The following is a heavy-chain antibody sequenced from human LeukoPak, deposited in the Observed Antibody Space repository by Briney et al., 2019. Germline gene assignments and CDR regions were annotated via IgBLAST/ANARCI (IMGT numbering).Heavy chain of an antibody. Sequence: ASVKVSCKASGYTFTSYGISWVRQAPGQGLEWMGWISAYNGNTNYAQKLQGRVTMTTDTSTSTAYMELRSLRSDDTAVYYCARGKTHWGRRGYSYGPPLSPHDYWGQGTLVTVSS. CDR3: ARGKTHWGRRGYSYGPPLSPHDY. CDR2: ISAYNGNT. V-gene: IGHV1-18*01. D-gene: IGHD5-18*01. CDR1: GYTFTSYG. J-gene: IGHJ4*02.